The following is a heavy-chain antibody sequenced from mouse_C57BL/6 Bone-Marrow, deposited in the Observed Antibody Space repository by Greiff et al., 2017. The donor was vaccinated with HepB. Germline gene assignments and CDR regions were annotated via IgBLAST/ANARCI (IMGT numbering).Heavy chain of an antibody. Sequence: VQLVESGPGLVQPSQSLSITCTVSGFSLTSYGVHWVRQSPGKGLEWLGVIWSGGSTDYNAAFISRLSISKDNSKSQVFFKMNSLQADDTAIYYCASPELPFAYWGQGTLVTVSA. J-gene: IGHJ3*01. V-gene: IGHV2-2*01. CDR3: ASPELPFAY. CDR1: GFSLTSYG. CDR2: IWSGGST.